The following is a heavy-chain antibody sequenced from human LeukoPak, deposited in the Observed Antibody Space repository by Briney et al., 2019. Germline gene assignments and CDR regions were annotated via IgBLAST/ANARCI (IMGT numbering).Heavy chain of an antibody. CDR1: GYTFTSYA. Sequence: ASVKVSCKASGYTFTSYAMHWVRQAPGQRLEWMGWINAGNGSTKYSQKFQGRVTITRDTSASTAYMELSSLRSEDTAVYYCARGGRYFLFDYWGQETLVTVSS. J-gene: IGHJ4*02. V-gene: IGHV1-3*01. D-gene: IGHD3-10*01. CDR3: ARGGRYFLFDY. CDR2: INAGNGST.